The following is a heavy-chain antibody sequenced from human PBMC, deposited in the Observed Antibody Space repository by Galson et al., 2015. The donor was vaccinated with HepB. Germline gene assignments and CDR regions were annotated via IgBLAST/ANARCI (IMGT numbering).Heavy chain of an antibody. CDR1: GGSISSSSYY. J-gene: IGHJ4*02. D-gene: IGHD2-21*02. CDR3: ARHIRMLVEHLAYCGGDCYPFKHG. V-gene: IGHV4-39*01. CDR2: IYYSGST. Sequence: ETLSLTCTVSGGSISSSSYYWGWIRQPPGKGLEWIGSIYYSGSTYYNPSLKSRVTISVDTSKNQFSLKLSSVTAADTAVYYCARHIRMLVEHLAYCGGDCYPFKHGWGQGTLVTVSS.